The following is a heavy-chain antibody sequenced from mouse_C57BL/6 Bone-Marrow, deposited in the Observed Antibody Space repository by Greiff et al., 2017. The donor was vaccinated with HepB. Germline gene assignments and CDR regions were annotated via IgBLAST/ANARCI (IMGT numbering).Heavy chain of an antibody. CDR1: GYTFTDYN. CDR3: ARSIYYDYDGAWFAY. D-gene: IGHD2-4*01. J-gene: IGHJ3*01. CDR2: INPNNGGT. Sequence: VQLQQSGPELVKPGASVKIPCKASGYTFTDYNMDWVKQSHGKSLEWIGDINPNNGGTIYNQKFKGKATLTVDKSSSTSYMELRSLTSEDTAVYYCARSIYYDYDGAWFAYWGQGTLVTVSA. V-gene: IGHV1-18*01.